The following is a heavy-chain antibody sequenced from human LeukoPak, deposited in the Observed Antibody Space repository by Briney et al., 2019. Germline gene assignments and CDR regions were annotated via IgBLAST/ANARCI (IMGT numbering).Heavy chain of an antibody. CDR3: ARHGRRRLLWFGESKGMDV. J-gene: IGHJ6*02. CDR2: IYPGDSDT. D-gene: IGHD3-10*01. Sequence: GESLKISCKGSGYSFTSYWIGWVRQMPGKGLEWMGIIYPGDSDTRYSPSFQGQVTISADKSISPAYLQWSSLKASDTAMYYCARHGRRRLLWFGESKGMDVWGQGTTVTVSS. V-gene: IGHV5-51*01. CDR1: GYSFTSYW.